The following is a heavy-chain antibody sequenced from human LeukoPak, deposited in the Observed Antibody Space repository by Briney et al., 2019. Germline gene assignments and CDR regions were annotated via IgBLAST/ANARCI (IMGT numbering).Heavy chain of an antibody. D-gene: IGHD1-1*01. CDR2: IKEDGSEK. V-gene: IGHV3-7*01. Sequence: GGSLRLSCAASGFTFSDYWMNWARQAPGKGLEWVANIKEDGSEKYYVDSVRGRFTISRDNAKNSPYLQMNSLRAEDSAVYYCARYHWNDVAYWGQGTLVTVSS. J-gene: IGHJ4*02. CDR1: GFTFSDYW. CDR3: ARYHWNDVAY.